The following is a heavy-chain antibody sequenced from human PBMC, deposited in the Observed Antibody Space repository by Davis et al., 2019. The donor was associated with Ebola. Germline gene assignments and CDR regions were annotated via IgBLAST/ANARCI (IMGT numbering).Heavy chain of an antibody. CDR1: GFTFDDYA. CDR2: ISWNSGSI. CDR3: AKSWVDYGDYGIDY. D-gene: IGHD4-17*01. V-gene: IGHV3-9*01. Sequence: GGSLRLSCAASGFTFDDYAMHWVRHAPGKGLEWVSGISWNSGSIGYADSVKGRFTISRDNAKNSLYLQMNSLRAEDTALYYCAKSWVDYGDYGIDYWGQGTLVTVSS. J-gene: IGHJ4*02.